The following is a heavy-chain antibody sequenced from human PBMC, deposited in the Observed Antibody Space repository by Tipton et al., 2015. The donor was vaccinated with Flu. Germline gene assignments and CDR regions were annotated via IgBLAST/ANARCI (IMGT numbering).Heavy chain of an antibody. CDR3: AAQKYITMIVVVDY. CDR1: GFTFSSYA. Sequence: SLRLSCAASGFTFSSYAMSWVRQAPGKRLEWVSGTSGSGDSTYYADSVKGRFSMSRDNSKNTLYLQMNSLRAEDTAVYYCAAQKYITMIVVVDYWGQGTLVTVSS. J-gene: IGHJ4*02. D-gene: IGHD3-22*01. V-gene: IGHV3-23*01. CDR2: TSGSGDST.